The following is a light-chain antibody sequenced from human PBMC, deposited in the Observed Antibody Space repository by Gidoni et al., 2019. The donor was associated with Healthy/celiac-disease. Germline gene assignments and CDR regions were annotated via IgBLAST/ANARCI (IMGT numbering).Light chain of an antibody. J-gene: IGKJ1*01. Sequence: EIVMTQSPATLSVSPGERATLSCRASQSVSSNLAWYQQKPGQAPRLLIYGASTRAAGIPARFSGSGSGTEFTLTISSLQSEDFAVYYCQQYNNWPPVTFGQGTKVEIK. CDR2: GAS. CDR1: QSVSSN. CDR3: QQYNNWPPVT. V-gene: IGKV3-15*01.